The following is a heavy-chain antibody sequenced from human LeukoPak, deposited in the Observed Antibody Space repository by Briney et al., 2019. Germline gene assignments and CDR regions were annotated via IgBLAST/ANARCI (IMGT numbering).Heavy chain of an antibody. V-gene: IGHV3-30*02. D-gene: IGHD3-9*01. CDR3: AKDATPVLRYFDWAHYFDY. J-gene: IGHJ4*02. CDR2: IRYDGSNK. Sequence: PGGSLRLSCAASGFTFSSYGMHWVRQAPGKGLEWVAFIRYDGSNKYYADSVKGRFTISRDNSKNTLYLQMNSLRAEDTAVYYCAKDATPVLRYFDWAHYFDYWGKGTLVTVSS. CDR1: GFTFSSYG.